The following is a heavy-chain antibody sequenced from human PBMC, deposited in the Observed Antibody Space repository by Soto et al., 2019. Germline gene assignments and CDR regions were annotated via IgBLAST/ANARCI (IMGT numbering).Heavy chain of an antibody. CDR2: TYFRSNWYN. CDR3: AKGDNLGPKTGYAFDP. D-gene: IGHD5-12*01. J-gene: IGHJ5*02. CDR1: GHSVSSNTAS. V-gene: IGHV6-1*01. Sequence: SKTRSLTCAISGHSVSSNTASWYWIRQSPSRGLEWLGRTYFRSNWYNDYAVSVKSRIIINPDTSNNQFSLQLNSVTPEDTAVYFCAKGDNLGPKTGYAFDPWGQG.